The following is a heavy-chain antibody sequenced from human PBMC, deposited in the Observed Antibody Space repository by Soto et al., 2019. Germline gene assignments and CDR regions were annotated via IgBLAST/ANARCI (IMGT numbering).Heavy chain of an antibody. J-gene: IGHJ5*02. V-gene: IGHV3-23*01. D-gene: IGHD6-13*01. Sequence: GGSLRLSCAASGFTFSSYAMSWVRQAPGKGLEWVSAISGSGGSTYYADSVKGRFTISRDNSKNTLYLQMNSLRAEDTAVYYCAKVGRLSPGIAAAGIKDCDWFDPWGQGTLVTVSS. CDR2: ISGSGGST. CDR3: AKVGRLSPGIAAAGIKDCDWFDP. CDR1: GFTFSSYA.